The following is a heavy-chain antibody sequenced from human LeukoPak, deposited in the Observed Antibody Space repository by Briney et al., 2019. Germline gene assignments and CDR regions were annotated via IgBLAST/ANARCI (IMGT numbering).Heavy chain of an antibody. CDR2: ISSSSSTI. CDR3: AKDTFRITMVRGVSTGGAFDI. V-gene: IGHV3-48*04. CDR1: GFTFSSYS. D-gene: IGHD3-10*01. Sequence: ETGGSLRLSCAASGFTFSSYSMNWVRQAPGKGLEWVSYISSSSSTIYYADSVKGRFTISRDNAKNSLYLQMNSLRAEDTAVYYCAKDTFRITMVRGVSTGGAFDIWGQGTMVTVSS. J-gene: IGHJ3*02.